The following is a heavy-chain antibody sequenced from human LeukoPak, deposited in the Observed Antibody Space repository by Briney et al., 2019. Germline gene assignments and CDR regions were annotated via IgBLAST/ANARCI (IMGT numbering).Heavy chain of an antibody. CDR1: GYTFVSYC. CDR2: INTYNGNA. Sequence: ASVKVSCKASGYTFVSYCISWVRQAPGEGLEWMGWINTYNGNANYARKLQGRVTMTTDTSTSTAYMELRSLRSDDMTMYYCARRKIVYPDCWGQGTRVTVSS. V-gene: IGHV1-18*03. CDR3: ARRKIVYPDC. J-gene: IGHJ4*02. D-gene: IGHD2/OR15-2a*01.